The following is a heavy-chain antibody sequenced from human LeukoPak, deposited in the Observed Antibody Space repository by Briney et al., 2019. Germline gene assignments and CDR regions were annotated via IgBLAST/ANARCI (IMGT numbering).Heavy chain of an antibody. V-gene: IGHV1-2*02. CDR3: AADCVRVTTRPLDH. D-gene: IGHD4-17*01. CDR2: INLNSGGT. CDR1: GYTFSDYY. J-gene: IGHJ5*02. Sequence: ASVTVSCKASGYTFSDYYMQWVRQAPGQGLEWMGWINLNSGGTNYAQKFQGRVTMTRDTSISTDYMELSRLRSDDTAVYYCAADCVRVTTRPLDHWGQGTLVTVSS.